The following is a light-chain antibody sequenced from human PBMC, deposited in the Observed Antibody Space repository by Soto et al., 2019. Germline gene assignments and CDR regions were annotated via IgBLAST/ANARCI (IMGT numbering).Light chain of an antibody. CDR3: QQSYSTPWT. CDR1: HNTRGY. J-gene: IGKJ1*01. CDR2: AAS. V-gene: IGKV1-39*01. Sequence: DIQMTQSPSSLSASVRDRVTITCRASHNTRGYLNWYQQKPGKAPKLLIYAASNLQSGIPSRFSGSGSETDFTLTISSLQPEDFATYYFQQSYSTPWTFGQGTKVDIK.